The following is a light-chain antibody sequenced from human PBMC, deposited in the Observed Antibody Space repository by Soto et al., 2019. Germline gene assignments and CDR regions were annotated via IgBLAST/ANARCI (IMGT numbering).Light chain of an antibody. CDR2: AAS. CDR1: QSISYY. V-gene: IGKV1-39*01. J-gene: IGKJ4*01. CDR3: QQSYTTPLT. Sequence: DIQMTQSPSSLSASVGDRVTITCRASQSISYYLNWYQQKPGKAPNLLVYAASSLQSGVPSRFSGSGSGTDFTLTISSLQPEDCATYYCQQSYTTPLTFGGGTKVDIK.